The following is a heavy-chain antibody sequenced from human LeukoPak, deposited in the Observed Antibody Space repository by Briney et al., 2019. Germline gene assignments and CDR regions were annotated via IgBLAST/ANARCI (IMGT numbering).Heavy chain of an antibody. Sequence: TGGSLRLSCAASGFTFSSYGMHWVRQAPGKGLEWVAFIRYDGSNKYYADSVKGRFTISRDNSKNTLYLQMNGLRAEDTAVYYCAKDMDSSGYYYSFDYWGQGTLVTVSS. J-gene: IGHJ4*02. CDR1: GFTFSSYG. D-gene: IGHD3-22*01. V-gene: IGHV3-30*02. CDR2: IRYDGSNK. CDR3: AKDMDSSGYYYSFDY.